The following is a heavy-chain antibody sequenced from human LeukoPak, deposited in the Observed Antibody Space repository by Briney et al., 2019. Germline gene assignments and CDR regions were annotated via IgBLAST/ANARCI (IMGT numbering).Heavy chain of an antibody. Sequence: SETLSLTCAVYGGSFSGYYWSWIRQPPGKGLEWIGEINHSGSTNYNPSLKSRVTISVDTSKNQFSLKLSSVTAADTAVYYCASSRPAYYCSGGSCYRFDYWGQGTLVTVSS. V-gene: IGHV4-34*01. J-gene: IGHJ4*02. CDR2: INHSGST. D-gene: IGHD2-15*01. CDR1: GGSFSGYY. CDR3: ASSRPAYYCSGGSCYRFDY.